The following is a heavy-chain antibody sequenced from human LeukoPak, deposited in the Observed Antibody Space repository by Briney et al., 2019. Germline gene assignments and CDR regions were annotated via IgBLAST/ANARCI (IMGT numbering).Heavy chain of an antibody. Sequence: PGGSLRLSCAASGFTFSTYWMHWVRQGPGKGLVWVSRINTDGTSISYADSVKGRFTISRDNANNTLYLQMNSLRAEDTAVYYCARSGGTYCSSTSCFGGWLDPWGQGALVTVSS. D-gene: IGHD2-2*01. V-gene: IGHV3-74*01. CDR1: GFTFSTYW. J-gene: IGHJ5*02. CDR2: INTDGTSI. CDR3: ARSGGTYCSSTSCFGGWLDP.